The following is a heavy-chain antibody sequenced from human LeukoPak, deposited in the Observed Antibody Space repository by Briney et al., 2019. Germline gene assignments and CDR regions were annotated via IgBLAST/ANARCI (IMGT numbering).Heavy chain of an antibody. CDR2: ISAYNGNT. D-gene: IGHD6-6*01. Sequence: ASVKVSCKASGYTFTSYGISWVRQAPGQGLEWMGWISAYNGNTNYAQKLQGRVTMTTDTSTSTAYMELRSLRSDDTAVYYCARGPTPEYSRSGEFDYWGQGTLVAVSS. J-gene: IGHJ4*02. CDR3: ARGPTPEYSRSGEFDY. CDR1: GYTFTSYG. V-gene: IGHV1-18*01.